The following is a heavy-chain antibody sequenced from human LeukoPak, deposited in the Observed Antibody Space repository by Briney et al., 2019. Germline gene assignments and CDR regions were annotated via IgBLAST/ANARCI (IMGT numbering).Heavy chain of an antibody. CDR1: GYSFTSYW. CDR2: IYPGDSDT. D-gene: IGHD2-2*03. CDR3: ARLDIVVVPAAITPYYYYYMDV. V-gene: IGHV5-51*01. Sequence: GESLKISCKGSGYSFTSYWIGWVRQMPGKGLEWMGIIYPGDSDTRYSPSFQGQVTISADKSISTAYLQWSSLKASDTAMYYCARLDIVVVPAAITPYYYYYMDVWGKGTTVTVSS. J-gene: IGHJ6*03.